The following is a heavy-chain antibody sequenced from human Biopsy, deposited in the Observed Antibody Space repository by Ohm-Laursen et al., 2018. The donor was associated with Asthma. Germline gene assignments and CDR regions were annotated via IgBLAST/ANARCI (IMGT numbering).Heavy chain of an antibody. CDR1: GDSISSYY. V-gene: IGHV4-59*01. J-gene: IGHJ5*01. CDR2: IYFSGST. Sequence: TLSLTCTVSGDSISSYYWSWIRQPPGKGLEWIGYIYFSGSTNYNPSLKSRVTISVDTSKNQFSLRLSSVTAADTAVYYCARSLYSNSSQYVWFDSWGQGTLVTVSS. CDR3: ARSLYSNSSQYVWFDS. D-gene: IGHD2-2*01.